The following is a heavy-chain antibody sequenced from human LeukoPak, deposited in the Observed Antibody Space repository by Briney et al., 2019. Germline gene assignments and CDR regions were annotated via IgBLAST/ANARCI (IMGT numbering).Heavy chain of an antibody. V-gene: IGHV4-39*07. CDR3: ARIREAAAGTRANYYYYYYMDV. J-gene: IGHJ6*03. Sequence: SETLSLTCTVSGGSISTITYYWGWIRQPPGKGLEWVGHMYYRGSTNYNPSLKSRVTISVDTSKNQFSLKLSSVTAADTAVYYCARIREAAAGTRANYYYYYYMDVWGKGTTVTVSS. CDR1: GGSISTITYY. CDR2: MYYRGST. D-gene: IGHD6-13*01.